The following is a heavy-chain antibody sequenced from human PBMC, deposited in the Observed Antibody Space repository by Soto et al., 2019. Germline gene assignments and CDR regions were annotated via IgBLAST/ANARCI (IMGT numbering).Heavy chain of an antibody. V-gene: IGHV3-13*01. CDR1: GFTFSSYD. CDR3: ARDLSSGLDY. J-gene: IGHJ4*02. D-gene: IGHD6-19*01. Sequence: PVGSLRLSCVASGFTFSSYDMHWVRQATGKGLEWVSAIGTAGDTYYPGSVKGRFTISRENAKNSLYLQMNSLRAEDTAVYYCARDLSSGLDYRGQGTLVTGSS. CDR2: IGTAGDT.